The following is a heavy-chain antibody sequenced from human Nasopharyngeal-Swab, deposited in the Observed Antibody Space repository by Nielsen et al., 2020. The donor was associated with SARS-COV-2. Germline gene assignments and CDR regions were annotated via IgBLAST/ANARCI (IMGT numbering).Heavy chain of an antibody. CDR2: ISGKSTYT. CDR3: ARETRDY. D-gene: IGHD1-14*01. J-gene: IGHJ4*02. Sequence: WIRQPPGKGLEWISYISGKSTYTSYADSVKGRFTISRDNVKKSLYLQMNSLRAEDTAVYYCARETRDYWGQGILVTASS. V-gene: IGHV3-11*06.